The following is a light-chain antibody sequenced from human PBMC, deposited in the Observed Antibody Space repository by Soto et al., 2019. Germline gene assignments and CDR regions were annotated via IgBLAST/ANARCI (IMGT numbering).Light chain of an antibody. V-gene: IGLV2-11*01. Sequence: QSALTQPRSVSGSPGQSVTISCTGTSSDVGGYNYVSWYQQHPDKAPKLMIYDVSKRPSGVPDRFSGSKSGNTASLTISGLQAEDEADYHCYSYAGSNTYVFGTGTKLTVL. J-gene: IGLJ1*01. CDR2: DVS. CDR3: YSYAGSNTYV. CDR1: SSDVGGYNY.